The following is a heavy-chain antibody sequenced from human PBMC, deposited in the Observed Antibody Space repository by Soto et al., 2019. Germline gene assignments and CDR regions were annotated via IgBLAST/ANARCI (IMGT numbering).Heavy chain of an antibody. CDR1: GFTFSSYW. V-gene: IGHV3-7*03. CDR2: IKQDGSEK. Sequence: EVQLVESGGGLVQPGGSLRLSCAASGFTFSSYWMSWVRQAPGKGLEWVANIKQDGSEKYYVDSVKGRFTISRDNAKNSLYLQVNSLRAEDTAVYYCARDRWFGELLSIGFDYWGQGTLVTVSS. J-gene: IGHJ4*02. D-gene: IGHD3-10*01. CDR3: ARDRWFGELLSIGFDY.